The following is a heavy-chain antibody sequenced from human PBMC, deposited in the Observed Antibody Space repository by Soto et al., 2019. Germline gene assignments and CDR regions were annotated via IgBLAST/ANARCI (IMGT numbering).Heavy chain of an antibody. CDR2: ISGSDGKT. J-gene: IGHJ4*02. CDR3: ARGSYLDY. Sequence: WGSLRFSCASSGFSFGFYARNWVRQAPGKGLELVSTISGSDGKTFYADSVKGRFSISSDTSQSTLYLQMNSLRADDTGMYYCARGSYLDYWGQGTRVTVSS. V-gene: IGHV3-23*01. CDR1: GFSFGFYA. D-gene: IGHD3-16*01.